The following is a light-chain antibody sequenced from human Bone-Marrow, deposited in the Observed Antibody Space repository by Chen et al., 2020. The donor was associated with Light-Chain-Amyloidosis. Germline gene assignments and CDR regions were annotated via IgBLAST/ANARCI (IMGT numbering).Light chain of an antibody. CDR3: QVWDRSSDRPV. CDR1: NIGSTS. J-gene: IGLJ3*02. CDR2: DDS. Sequence: SYVLTQPSSVSVAPGQTATIACGGNNIGSTSVHWYQQTPGQAPLLVVYDDSDRPSGIPERLSGSNSGYTATLTISRVEAGYEADYYCQVWDRSSDRPVFGGGTKLTV. V-gene: IGLV3-21*02.